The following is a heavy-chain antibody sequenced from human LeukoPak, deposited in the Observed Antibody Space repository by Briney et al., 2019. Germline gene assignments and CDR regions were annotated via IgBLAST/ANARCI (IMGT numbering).Heavy chain of an antibody. D-gene: IGHD3-10*01. J-gene: IGHJ5*02. CDR3: ARDHYGPGWFDP. CDR2: IYYTGRT. CDR1: GGSISNYY. V-gene: IGHV4-59*01. Sequence: SETLSLTCTVSGGSISNYYWSWIRQPPGKGLEWIGYIYYTGRTNYNPSLKSRLTISVDTSKNQFSLKLSSVTAADTAVYYCARDHYGPGWFDPWGQGTLVTVSS.